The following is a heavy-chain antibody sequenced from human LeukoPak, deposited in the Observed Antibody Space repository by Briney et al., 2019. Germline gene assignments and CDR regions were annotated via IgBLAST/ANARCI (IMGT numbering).Heavy chain of an antibody. CDR1: GCTFTSYG. D-gene: IGHD5-24*01. Sequence: ASVKVSCKASGCTFTSYGISWVRQALGQGLEWMGWISAYNGNTNYAQKLQGRDTMTTDISTSTAYMELRSLRSDDTAVFYCVRTTMAAPGDWFDPWGQGTLVTVSS. CDR2: ISAYNGNT. V-gene: IGHV1-18*01. J-gene: IGHJ5*02. CDR3: VRTTMAAPGDWFDP.